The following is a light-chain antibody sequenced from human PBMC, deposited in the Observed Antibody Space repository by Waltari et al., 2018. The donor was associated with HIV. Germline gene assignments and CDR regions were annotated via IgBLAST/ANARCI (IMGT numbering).Light chain of an antibody. J-gene: IGKJ4*01. V-gene: IGKV4-1*01. CDR2: WAS. CDR1: QTVLYTSNNKNY. Sequence: DIVMTQSPDSLAVSLGERATINCKSSQTVLYTSNNKNYLAWYQQKPGQPPKLLIYWASTRESGVPDRFSGSGSGTDFTLTISNMQAADVAVYYCQQYYGNPLTFGGGTKVEIK. CDR3: QQYYGNPLT.